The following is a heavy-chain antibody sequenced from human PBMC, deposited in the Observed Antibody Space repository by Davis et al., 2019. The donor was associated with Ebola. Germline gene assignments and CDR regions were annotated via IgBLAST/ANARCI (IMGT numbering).Heavy chain of an antibody. Sequence: MPGGSLRLSCPLSACSISSYYWSWIRQPPGKGLEWVGYIYYSGSTNYNPSLKSRVTISVDTSKNQFSLKLSSVTAADTAVYYCARDGRPRGWFDPWGQGTLVTVSS. V-gene: IGHV4-59*01. CDR3: ARDGRPRGWFDP. CDR1: ACSISSYY. CDR2: IYYSGST. J-gene: IGHJ5*02.